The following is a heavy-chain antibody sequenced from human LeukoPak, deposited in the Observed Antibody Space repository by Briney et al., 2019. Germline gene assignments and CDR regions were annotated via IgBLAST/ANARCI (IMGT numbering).Heavy chain of an antibody. CDR3: ARDLRNIVLMLLSAENYYMDV. J-gene: IGHJ6*03. CDR2: ISAYNGNT. CDR1: GYTFTSYG. Sequence: ASVKVSCKASGYTFTSYGISWVRQAPGQGLEWMGWISAYNGNTNYAQKLQGRVTMTTDTSTSTAYMELRSLRSDDTAVYYCARDLRNIVLMLLSAENYYMDVWGKGTTVTVSS. D-gene: IGHD2-8*01. V-gene: IGHV1-18*01.